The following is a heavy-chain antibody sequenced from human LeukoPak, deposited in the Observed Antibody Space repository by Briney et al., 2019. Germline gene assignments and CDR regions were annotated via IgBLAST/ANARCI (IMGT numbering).Heavy chain of an antibody. Sequence: ASVKVSCKASGGTFSSHGISWVRQAPGQGLEWMGGITPIFGTANYPQKFRERVTITRDMSTSTAYMELSSLRSEDTAVYYCAALSASVRGVYWGQGTLVTVSS. D-gene: IGHD3-10*01. CDR3: AALSASVRGVY. CDR1: GGTFSSHG. J-gene: IGHJ4*02. V-gene: IGHV1-69*05. CDR2: ITPIFGTA.